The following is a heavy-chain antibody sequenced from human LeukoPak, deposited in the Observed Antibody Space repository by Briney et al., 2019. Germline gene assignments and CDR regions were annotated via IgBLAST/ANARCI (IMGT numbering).Heavy chain of an antibody. CDR1: GGSISGSSYY. V-gene: IGHV4-39*01. J-gene: IGHJ4*02. D-gene: IGHD1-26*01. CDR3: ARQGGSYYTPFDS. Sequence: PSETLSLTCTVSGGSISGSSYYWGWIRQPPGKGLEWIGNIYYSGSTYYNPSLRSRVTISVDTSKNQFSLKLNSVTAADTAVYYCARQGGSYYTPFDSWGQGTLVTVSS. CDR2: IYYSGST.